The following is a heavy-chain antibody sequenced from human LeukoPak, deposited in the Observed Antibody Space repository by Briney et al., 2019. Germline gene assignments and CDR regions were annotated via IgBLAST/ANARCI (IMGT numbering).Heavy chain of an antibody. Sequence: ASVKVSCKASGYTFTGYYMHWVRQAPGQGLEWMGWINPNSGGTNYAQKFQGRVTVTRDTSISTAYMELSSLRSEDTAVYYCARDTADSNFDYWGQGTLVTVSS. J-gene: IGHJ4*02. CDR1: GYTFTGYY. V-gene: IGHV1-2*02. D-gene: IGHD5-18*01. CDR2: INPNSGGT. CDR3: ARDTADSNFDY.